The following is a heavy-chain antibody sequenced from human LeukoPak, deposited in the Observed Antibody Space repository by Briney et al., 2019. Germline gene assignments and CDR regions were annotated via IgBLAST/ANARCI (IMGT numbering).Heavy chain of an antibody. CDR2: IYYSGNT. CDR1: GGSISSYH. V-gene: IGHV4-59*01. CDR3: ARAGPGYSYGYTPFSFDS. Sequence: SETLSLTCTVSGGSISSYHWSWIRQPPGKGLEWMGYIYYSGNTKYNPSLKSRVTISADTSKNLFSLKLSSVTAADTAVYYCARAGPGYSYGYTPFSFDSWGQGTLVTVSS. J-gene: IGHJ4*02. D-gene: IGHD5-18*01.